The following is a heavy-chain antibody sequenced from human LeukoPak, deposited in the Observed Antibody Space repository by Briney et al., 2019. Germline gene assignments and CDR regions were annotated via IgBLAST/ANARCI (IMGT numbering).Heavy chain of an antibody. D-gene: IGHD5-18*01. CDR2: IKSDGSST. V-gene: IGHV3-74*01. CDR1: GFTFSSYW. Sequence: GGSLRLSCAASGFTFSSYWMHWVRQAPGKGLVWVSRIKSDGSSTNYADSVKGRFTISRGNAENTLYLQMNSLRAEDTAVYYCARNTAGLTFDYWGQGTLVIVSS. J-gene: IGHJ4*02. CDR3: ARNTAGLTFDY.